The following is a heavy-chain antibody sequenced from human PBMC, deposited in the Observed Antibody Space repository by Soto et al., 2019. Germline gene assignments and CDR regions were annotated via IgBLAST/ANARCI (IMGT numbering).Heavy chain of an antibody. CDR2: ISSSSSTI. J-gene: IGHJ6*03. CDR3: ARGRRVPAASVYMDV. V-gene: IGHV3-48*01. D-gene: IGHD2-2*01. CDR1: GFTFSSYS. Sequence: TGGSLRLSCAASGFTFSSYSMNWVRQAPGKGLEWVSYISSSSSTIYYADSVKGRFTISRDNAKNSLYLQMNSLRAEDTAVYYCARGRRVPAASVYMDVWGKGTTVTVSS.